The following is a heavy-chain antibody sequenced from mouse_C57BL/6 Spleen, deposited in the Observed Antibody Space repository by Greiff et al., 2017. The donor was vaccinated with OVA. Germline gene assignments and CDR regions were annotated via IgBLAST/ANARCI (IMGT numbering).Heavy chain of an antibody. CDR1: GYSITSGYY. J-gene: IGHJ4*01. V-gene: IGHV3-6*01. D-gene: IGHD2-5*01. CDR2: ISYDGRN. CDR3: ARGSNYAAMDY. Sequence: EVQRVESGPGLVKPSQSLSLTCSVTGYSITSGYYWNWIRQFPGNKLEWMGYISYDGRNNYNPALTNRISITRDTSKNQYFLKLNSVTTEDTATYYCARGSNYAAMDYWGQGTSVTVSS.